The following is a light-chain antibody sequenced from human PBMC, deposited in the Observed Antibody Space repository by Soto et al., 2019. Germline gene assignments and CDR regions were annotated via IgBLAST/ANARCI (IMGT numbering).Light chain of an antibody. Sequence: EIVMTQSPATLSVSPGERATLSCRASQSVSSNLAWYQQKSGQAPRLLIYGASTRATGIPARFSGSGSATEFTLTISSLQSEDFAVYSCQQYNNWPWTFGQGTKV. CDR2: GAS. CDR3: QQYNNWPWT. V-gene: IGKV3-15*01. J-gene: IGKJ1*01. CDR1: QSVSSN.